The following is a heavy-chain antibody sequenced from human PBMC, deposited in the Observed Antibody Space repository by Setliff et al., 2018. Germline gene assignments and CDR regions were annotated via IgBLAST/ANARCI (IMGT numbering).Heavy chain of an antibody. J-gene: IGHJ4*02. D-gene: IGHD6-19*01. CDR3: ATKAVAGT. CDR1: GFTFSDYY. V-gene: IGHV3-11*01. Sequence: GGSLSLSCATSGFTFSDYYMSWIRQTPGKGLEWVAYISSSGSLIYYPDSVKGRFTISRDNAKKSVDLQMNSLRAEDTAVYYCATKAVAGTGGQGTLVTVSS. CDR2: ISSSGSLI.